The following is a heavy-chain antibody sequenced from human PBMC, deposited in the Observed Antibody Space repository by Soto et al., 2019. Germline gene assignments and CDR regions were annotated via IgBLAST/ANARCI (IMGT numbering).Heavy chain of an antibody. CDR3: ARLPFDS. CDR1: GGSLSNIT. J-gene: IGHJ4*02. Sequence: QVQLVQSGAEVKKPGSSVRVSCKISGGSLSNITVSWVRQAPGLGLEWMGRVNPLLGTANYAQKFQGRVTLSADRSTNTAYMDTTSLTSDDTAMYYCARLPFDSWGQGTLVTVSS. V-gene: IGHV1-69*08. CDR2: VNPLLGTA.